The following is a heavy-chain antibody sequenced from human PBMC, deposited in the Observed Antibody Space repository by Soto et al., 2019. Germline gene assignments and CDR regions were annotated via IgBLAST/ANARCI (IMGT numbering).Heavy chain of an antibody. CDR1: GVSITSHY. CDR3: ARDLRSRGWFDP. CDR2: TYFRGSA. J-gene: IGHJ5*02. Sequence: WETLSLTCGVSGVSITSHYWNWIRQSPGMGLEWIGSTYFRGSASYDPSLKSRVTISLDTSKDQLSLTLSAVTAADSAVYYGARDLRSRGWFDPWGQGILVTVSS. V-gene: IGHV4-59*11.